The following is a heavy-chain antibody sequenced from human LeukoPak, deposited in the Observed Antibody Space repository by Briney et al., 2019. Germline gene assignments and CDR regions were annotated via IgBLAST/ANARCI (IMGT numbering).Heavy chain of an antibody. CDR1: GFTFSSYS. D-gene: IGHD2-21*01. CDR2: ISSSSSYI. V-gene: IGHV3-21*01. Sequence: GGSLRLSCAASGFTFSSYSMNWVRQAPGKGLEWVSSISSSSSYIYYGDSVKGRFTISRDNANNSLSLQMTSLRAEDTAVYYCARDGIICGGDCYPYNWFDPWGQGTLVTVSS. J-gene: IGHJ5*02. CDR3: ARDGIICGGDCYPYNWFDP.